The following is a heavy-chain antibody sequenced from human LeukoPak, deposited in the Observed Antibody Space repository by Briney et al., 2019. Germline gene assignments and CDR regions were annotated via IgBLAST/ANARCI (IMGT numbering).Heavy chain of an antibody. CDR1: GGTFSSYA. CDR2: IIPIFGTA. V-gene: IGHV1-69*06. J-gene: IGHJ4*02. D-gene: IGHD2-15*01. CDR3: AREMGSCSGGSCYPAGYFDY. Sequence: SVKVSCKASGGTFSSYAISWVRQAPGQGLEWMGGIIPIFGTANYAQKFQGRVTITADKSTSTAYMELSSLRSEDTAVYYCAREMGSCSGGSCYPAGYFDYWGQGTLVTVSS.